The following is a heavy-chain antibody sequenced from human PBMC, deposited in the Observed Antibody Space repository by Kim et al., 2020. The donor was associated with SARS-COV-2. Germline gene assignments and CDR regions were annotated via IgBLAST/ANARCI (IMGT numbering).Heavy chain of an antibody. CDR2: LKTETDGETT. V-gene: IGHV3-15*01. J-gene: IGHJ4*02. CDR1: GLTFNNAW. CDR3: TTYRPRPKYGFFDY. D-gene: IGHD3-10*01. Sequence: GGSLRLSCTTSGLTFNNAWMSWVRQAPGQGLEWLGRLKTETDGETTEYAAPVKGRFFISVDDSKTTLYLQMNSLRNEDTAVYYCTTYRPRPKYGFFDYWGQGALVTVSS.